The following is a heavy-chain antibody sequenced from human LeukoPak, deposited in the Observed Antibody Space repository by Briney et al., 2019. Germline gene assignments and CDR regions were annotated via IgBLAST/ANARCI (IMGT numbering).Heavy chain of an antibody. CDR2: ISSSSSYT. Sequence: GGSLRLSCAASGFTFSDYYMSWIRQAPGKGLEWVSYISSSSSYTNYADSVKGRFTISRDNAKNSLYLQMNSLRAEDTAVYYCARYTDYDILTGGRGWFDPWGQGTLVSVSS. J-gene: IGHJ5*02. D-gene: IGHD3-9*01. CDR1: GFTFSDYY. V-gene: IGHV3-11*03. CDR3: ARYTDYDILTGGRGWFDP.